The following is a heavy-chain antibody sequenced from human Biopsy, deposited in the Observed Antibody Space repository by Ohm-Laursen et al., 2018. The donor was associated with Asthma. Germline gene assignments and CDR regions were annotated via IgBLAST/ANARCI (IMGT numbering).Heavy chain of an antibody. Sequence: SLRLSCAASGYTFSNYGMHWVRQAPGKGLDWVAVISFDGSNKNYTDSVKGRFTISRDNSRNTLHLQMNSLRAEDTAVYYCAKDVFPGWELRRGPDYWGQGTLVTVSS. J-gene: IGHJ4*02. CDR3: AKDVFPGWELRRGPDY. CDR1: GYTFSNYG. V-gene: IGHV3-30*18. CDR2: ISFDGSNK. D-gene: IGHD1-26*01.